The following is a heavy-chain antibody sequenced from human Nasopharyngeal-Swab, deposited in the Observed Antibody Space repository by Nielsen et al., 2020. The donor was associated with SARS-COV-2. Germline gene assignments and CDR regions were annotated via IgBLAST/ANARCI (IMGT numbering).Heavy chain of an antibody. V-gene: IGHV3-74*01. J-gene: IGHJ5*02. CDR3: ARQRGGIVILTLDP. D-gene: IGHD3/OR15-3a*01. CDR1: GFIFSSYS. Sequence: GGSLRLSCAASGFIFSSYSMHWVRQVPGKGLLWVAHIDSDGSSTTYADSVKGRFTISRDNAKNTLYLQMNSLRAEDTAVYYCARQRGGIVILTLDPWGQGTLVTVSS. CDR2: IDSDGSST.